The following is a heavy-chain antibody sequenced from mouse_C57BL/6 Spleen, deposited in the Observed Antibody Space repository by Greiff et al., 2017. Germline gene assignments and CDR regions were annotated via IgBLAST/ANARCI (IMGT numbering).Heavy chain of an antibody. J-gene: IGHJ1*03. CDR2: IYPRSGNT. CDR1: GYTFTSYG. Sequence: VQLQQSGAELARPGASVKLSCKASGYTFTSYGISWVKQRTGQGLEWIGEIYPRSGNTYYNEKFKGKATLTADKSSSTAYMELRSLTSEDSAVYFGAREVTAVGRYFDVWGTGTTVTVSS. CDR3: AREVTAVGRYFDV. V-gene: IGHV1-81*01. D-gene: IGHD1-1*01.